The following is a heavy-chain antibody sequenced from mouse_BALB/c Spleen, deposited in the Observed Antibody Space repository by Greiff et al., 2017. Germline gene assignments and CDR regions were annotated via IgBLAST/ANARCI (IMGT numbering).Heavy chain of an antibody. CDR1: GFTFSSYA. J-gene: IGHJ3*01. Sequence: EVQVVESGGGLVKPGGSLKLSCAASGFTFSSYAMSWVRQTPEKRLEWVASISSGGSTYYPDSVKGRFTISRDNARNILYLQMSSLRSEDTAMYYCARGGSSWFAYWGQGTLVTVSA. CDR3: ARGGSSWFAY. CDR2: ISSGGST. D-gene: IGHD1-1*01. V-gene: IGHV5-6-5*01.